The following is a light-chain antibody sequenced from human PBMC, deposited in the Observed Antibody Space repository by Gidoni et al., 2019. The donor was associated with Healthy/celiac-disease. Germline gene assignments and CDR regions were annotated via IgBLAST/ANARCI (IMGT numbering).Light chain of an antibody. Sequence: ELVMTQSPATLSVSPGERATLSCRASQSVSSNLAWYQQKPGQAPRLLIYGASTRATGIPARFSGSGSGTEFTLTISSLQSEDFAVYYCQQYNNGGTFGQGTKLEIK. CDR3: QQYNNGGT. J-gene: IGKJ2*01. CDR1: QSVSSN. V-gene: IGKV3-15*01. CDR2: GAS.